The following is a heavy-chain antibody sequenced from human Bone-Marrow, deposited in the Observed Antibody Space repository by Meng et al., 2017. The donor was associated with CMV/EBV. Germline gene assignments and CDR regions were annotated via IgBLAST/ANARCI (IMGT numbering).Heavy chain of an antibody. CDR2: IRSKAYGGTT. D-gene: IGHD3-3*01. V-gene: IGHV3-49*04. CDR3: TSYYDFGSGYSDY. CDR1: GFTFGDYA. Sequence: GESLKISCTASGFTFGDYAMSWVRQAPGKGLEWVGFIRSKAYGGTTEYAASVKGRFTISRDDSKSIAYLQMNSLKTEDTAVYYCTSYYDFGSGYSDYWGQGTLVTVSS. J-gene: IGHJ4*02.